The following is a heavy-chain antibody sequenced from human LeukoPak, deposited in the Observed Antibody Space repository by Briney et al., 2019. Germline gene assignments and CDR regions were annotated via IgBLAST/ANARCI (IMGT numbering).Heavy chain of an antibody. Sequence: GASVKVSCKASGYTFTRYGISWVRQAPGQGLEWMGWISAYNGNTNYAQKLQGRVTMTTDTSTSTAYMELRSLRSDDTAVYYCARFTKSYCSSTCCYGAGFYYYYGMDVWGQGTTVTVSS. J-gene: IGHJ6*02. CDR3: ARFTKSYCSSTCCYGAGFYYYYGMDV. V-gene: IGHV1-18*01. D-gene: IGHD2-2*01. CDR1: GYTFTRYG. CDR2: ISAYNGNT.